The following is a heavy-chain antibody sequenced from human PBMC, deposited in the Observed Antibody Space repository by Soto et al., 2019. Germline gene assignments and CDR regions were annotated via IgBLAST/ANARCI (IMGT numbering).Heavy chain of an antibody. V-gene: IGHV2-5*02. D-gene: IGHD3-16*01. CDR3: AHIPNYYQYDWFDP. CDR1: GFSLTTRGVG. CDR2: IYWDDDK. J-gene: IGHJ5*02. Sequence: QISLKESGPPLVKPTQTLTLTCTFSGFSLTTRGVGVGWIRQPPGKDLECLALIYWDDDKRYSPSLQSRLSITKDTSKNQVVLTMTNVDPVDTATYYCAHIPNYYQYDWFDPWGQGTLVSVSS.